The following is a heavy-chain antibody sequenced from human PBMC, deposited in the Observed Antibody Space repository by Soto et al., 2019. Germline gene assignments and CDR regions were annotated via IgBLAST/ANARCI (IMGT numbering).Heavy chain of an antibody. J-gene: IGHJ4*02. D-gene: IGHD5-12*01. CDR3: ARRDGYDYNSFDY. Sequence: QVQLVQSGAEVKKPGSSVKVSCKASGGTFSSYTISWVRQAPGQGLEWMGRIIPILGIANYAQKFQGRVTITADKXTSTAYMELSSLRSEDTAVYYCARRDGYDYNSFDYWGQGTLVTVSS. V-gene: IGHV1-69*02. CDR1: GGTFSSYT. CDR2: IIPILGIA.